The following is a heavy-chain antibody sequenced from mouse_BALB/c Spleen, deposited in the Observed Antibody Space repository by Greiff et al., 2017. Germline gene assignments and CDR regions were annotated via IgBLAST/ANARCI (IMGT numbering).Heavy chain of an antibody. J-gene: IGHJ4*01. D-gene: IGHD1-1*01. CDR2: IWSGGST. Sequence: QVQLQQSGPGLVQPSQSLSITCTVSGFSLTSYGVHWVRQSPGKGLEWLGVIWSGGSTDYNAAFISRLSISKDNSKSQVFFKMNSLQANDTARYYGARWVVATEYAMDWWGQGTSGTV. CDR3: ARWVVATEYAMDW. V-gene: IGHV2-2*02. CDR1: GFSLTSYG.